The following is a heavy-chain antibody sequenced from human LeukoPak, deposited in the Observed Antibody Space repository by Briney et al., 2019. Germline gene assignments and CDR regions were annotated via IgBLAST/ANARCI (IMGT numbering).Heavy chain of an antibody. CDR3: AKAVVTAFDY. Sequence: GGSLRLSCAASGFTFSSYSMNWVRQAPGKGLEWVSYISDSSNIYYADSVKGRFTISRDNAKNSLYLQMNSLRDEDTAVYYCAKAVVTAFDYWGQGTLVTVSS. CDR2: ISDSSNI. V-gene: IGHV3-48*02. CDR1: GFTFSSYS. D-gene: IGHD2-21*02. J-gene: IGHJ4*02.